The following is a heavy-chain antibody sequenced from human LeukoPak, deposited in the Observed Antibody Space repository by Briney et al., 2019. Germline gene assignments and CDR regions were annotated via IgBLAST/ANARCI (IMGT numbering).Heavy chain of an antibody. CDR2: ISYDGSNK. J-gene: IGHJ4*02. V-gene: IGHV3-30*03. CDR1: GFTFISYG. D-gene: IGHD1-26*01. Sequence: GGSLRLSCAASGFTFISYGMHWVRQAPGKGLGWVAVISYDGSNKYYADSVKGRFTISRDNSKNTLYLQMNSLRAEDTAVYYCARVAVGATNPLYYFDYWGQGTLVTVSS. CDR3: ARVAVGATNPLYYFDY.